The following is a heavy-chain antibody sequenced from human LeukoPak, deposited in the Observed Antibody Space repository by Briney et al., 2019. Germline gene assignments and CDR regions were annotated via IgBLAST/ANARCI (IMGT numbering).Heavy chain of an antibody. CDR2: ISSDESST. CDR1: GFTFSNYW. J-gene: IGHJ4*02. D-gene: IGHD2-2*01. Sequence: GGSLRLSCAASGFTFSNYWMHWARQAPGKGLVWVSRISSDESSTTYADSVKGRFTISRDNAKNTLYLKMNTPRAEDTAIYFCARGGFTGTSCPYFDYWGQGTLVTVSS. V-gene: IGHV3-74*01. CDR3: ARGGFTGTSCPYFDY.